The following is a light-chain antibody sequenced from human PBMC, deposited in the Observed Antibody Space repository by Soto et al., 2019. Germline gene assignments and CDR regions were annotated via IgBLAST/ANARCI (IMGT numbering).Light chain of an antibody. Sequence: DIQMTQSPSSLSASVGDSVTVTCRASQPIGTSLHWYQQRARKAPKVLISSASRLQSGVSSRVSGSGSRTHFTLTISSLRPEDSATYYYLQGYSTCWTFGQGTKVEIK. V-gene: IGKV1-39*01. J-gene: IGKJ1*01. CDR3: LQGYSTCWT. CDR1: QPIGTS. CDR2: SAS.